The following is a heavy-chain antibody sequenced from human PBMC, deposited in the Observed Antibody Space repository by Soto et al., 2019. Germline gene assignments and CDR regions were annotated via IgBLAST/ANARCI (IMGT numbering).Heavy chain of an antibody. V-gene: IGHV4-4*02. D-gene: IGHD3-3*01. CDR3: ARGQSITIFGVVRPNWFDP. J-gene: IGHJ5*02. CDR2: IYHSGST. Sequence: SETLSLTCAVSGGSISSSNWWSWVRQPPGKGLEWIGEIYHSGSTNYNPSLKSRVTISVDTSKNQFSLKLSSVTAADTAVYYCARGQSITIFGVVRPNWFDPWGQGTLVTVSS. CDR1: GGSISSSNW.